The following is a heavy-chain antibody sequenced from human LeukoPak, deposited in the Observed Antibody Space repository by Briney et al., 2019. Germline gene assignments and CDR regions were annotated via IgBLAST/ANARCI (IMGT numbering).Heavy chain of an antibody. CDR2: ISWNSGSI. V-gene: IGHV3-9*01. J-gene: IGHJ3*02. CDR3: AKVQQQLTYYDAFDI. Sequence: PGGSLRLSCAASGFTFSSYAMSWVRQAPGKGLEWVSGISWNSGSIGYADSVKGRFTISRDNAKNSLYLQMNSLRAEDTALYYCAKVQQQLTYYDAFDIWGQGTMVTVSS. D-gene: IGHD6-13*01. CDR1: GFTFSSYA.